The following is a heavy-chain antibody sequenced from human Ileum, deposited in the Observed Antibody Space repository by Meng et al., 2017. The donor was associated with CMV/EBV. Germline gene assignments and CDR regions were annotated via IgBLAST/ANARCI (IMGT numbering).Heavy chain of an antibody. D-gene: IGHD5-12*01. V-gene: IGHV6-1*01. Sequence: SQTLSLTCAISGDSVPCNSAAWNWIRQSPSRGLEWPGRTYYRSKRYNDYAVSVKSRITINPDTSKNQFSLQLNTVTPEDTAVYYCARGSLRGYSGYGSFDYWGQGTLVTVSS. CDR1: GDSVPCNSAA. J-gene: IGHJ4*02. CDR2: TYYRSKRYN. CDR3: ARGSLRGYSGYGSFDY.